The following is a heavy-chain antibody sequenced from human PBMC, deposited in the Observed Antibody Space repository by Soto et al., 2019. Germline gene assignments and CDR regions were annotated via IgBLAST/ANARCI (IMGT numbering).Heavy chain of an antibody. J-gene: IGHJ5*02. V-gene: IGHV3-66*01. CDR3: AKIPGGYYNWFDT. CDR2: ILSDGKT. Sequence: GGSLRLSCVPSIFTVDTNYINWVRQAPGKGLEWVSVILSDGKTYYADSVKGRFTISRDDSKNTVYLQMHSLRAEDTAVYYCAKIPGGYYNWFDTWGQGTLVTVSS. D-gene: IGHD2-15*01. CDR1: IFTVDTNY.